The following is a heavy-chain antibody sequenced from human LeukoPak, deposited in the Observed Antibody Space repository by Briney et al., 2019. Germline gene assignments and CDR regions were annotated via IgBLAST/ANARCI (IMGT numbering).Heavy chain of an antibody. J-gene: IGHJ5*02. D-gene: IGHD3-16*01. CDR2: IYYSRST. Sequence: SETLSLTCTVSGGSISGHYWSWIRQPSGKGLEWIGYIYYSRSTNYNPSLKSRVTISVDTSKNQFSLKVSSVTAADTAVYYCARHDSSGGIDWFDPWGQGTLVTVSS. CDR3: ARHDSSGGIDWFDP. V-gene: IGHV4-59*11. CDR1: GGSISGHY.